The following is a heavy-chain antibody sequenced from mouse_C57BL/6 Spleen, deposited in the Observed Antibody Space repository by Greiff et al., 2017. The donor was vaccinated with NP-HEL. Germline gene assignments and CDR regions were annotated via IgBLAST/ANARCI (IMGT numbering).Heavy chain of an antibody. J-gene: IGHJ2*01. CDR1: GYTFTSYW. CDR2: IYPSDSET. CDR3: ARNYYYGSFDY. Sequence: QVQLKQPGAELVRPGSSVKLSCKASGYTFTSYWMDWVKQRPGQGLEWIGNIYPSDSETHYNQKFKDKATLTVDKSSSTAYMQLSSLTSEDAAVYYCARNYYYGSFDYWGQGTTLTVSS. V-gene: IGHV1-61*01. D-gene: IGHD1-1*01.